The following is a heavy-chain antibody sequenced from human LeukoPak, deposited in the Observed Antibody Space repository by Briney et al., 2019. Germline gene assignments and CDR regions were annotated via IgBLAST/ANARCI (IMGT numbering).Heavy chain of an antibody. CDR1: GASIGSEC. CDR3: ARHVDSRSWYFDN. D-gene: IGHD6-13*01. CDR2: IYYSGST. Sequence: KPSETLSLAYPVSGASIGSECWSWIRQPPGKGLEWIGYIYYSGSTDYNPSLKSRVTISVDTSKNQLSLKLSSVTAADTAVYHCARHVDSRSWYFDNWGQGSLVTVSS. J-gene: IGHJ4*02. V-gene: IGHV4-59*08.